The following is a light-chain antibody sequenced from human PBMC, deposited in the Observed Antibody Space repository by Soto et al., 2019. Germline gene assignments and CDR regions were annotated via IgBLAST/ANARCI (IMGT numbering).Light chain of an antibody. CDR1: QSVSSSY. CDR3: QQYGRSLFT. CDR2: DAS. J-gene: IGKJ3*01. Sequence: EIVLTQSPGTLSLSPGERATLSCRASQSVSSSYLAWYQQKPGQAPRLLIYDASSRATGIPDRFSGSGSGTDFTLTISRREPEDFAVYYCQQYGRSLFTFGPGTKVDI. V-gene: IGKV3-20*01.